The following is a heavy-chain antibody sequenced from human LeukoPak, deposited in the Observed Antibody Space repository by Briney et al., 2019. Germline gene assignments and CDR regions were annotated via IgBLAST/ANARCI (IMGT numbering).Heavy chain of an antibody. V-gene: IGHV3-23*01. Sequence: GGSLRLSCAASGFTLSSYAMSWVRQGPGKGLEWVSAISVSGNTYHADSVKGRFTISRDNSKNTLYLQMNSLRAEDTAVYYCARAGEMATISGNYFDYWGQGTLVTVSS. CDR3: ARAGEMATISGNYFDY. CDR2: ISVSGNT. CDR1: GFTLSSYA. J-gene: IGHJ4*02. D-gene: IGHD5-24*01.